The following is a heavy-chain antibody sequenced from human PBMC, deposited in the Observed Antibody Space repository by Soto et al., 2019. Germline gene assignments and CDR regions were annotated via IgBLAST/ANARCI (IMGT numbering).Heavy chain of an antibody. D-gene: IGHD1-1*01. CDR1: GGTFSSYA. Sequence: GASVKVSCKASGGTFSSYAISWVRQAPGQGLEWMGGIIPIFGTANYAQKFQGRVTITADESTSTAYMELSSLRSEDTAVYYCARDGGDWNPNYYGMDVWGQGTTVTVSS. CDR3: ARDGGDWNPNYYGMDV. CDR2: IIPIFGTA. V-gene: IGHV1-69*13. J-gene: IGHJ6*02.